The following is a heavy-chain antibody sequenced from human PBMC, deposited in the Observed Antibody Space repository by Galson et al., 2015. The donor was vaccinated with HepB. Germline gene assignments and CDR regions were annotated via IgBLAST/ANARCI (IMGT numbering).Heavy chain of an antibody. V-gene: IGHV3-23*01. CDR1: GFTFSSYA. D-gene: IGHD6-19*01. CDR3: AKAAPLIAVAGSWYFDL. CDR2: ISGSGGST. J-gene: IGHJ2*01. Sequence: SLRLSCAASGFTFSSYAMSWVRQAPGKGLEWVSAISGSGGSTYYADSVKGRFTISRDNSKNTLYLQMNSLRAEDTALYYCAKAAPLIAVAGSWYFDLWGRGTLVTVSS.